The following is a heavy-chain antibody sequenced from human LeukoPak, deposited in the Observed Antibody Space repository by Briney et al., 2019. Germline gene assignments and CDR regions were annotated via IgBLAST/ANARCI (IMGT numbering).Heavy chain of an antibody. D-gene: IGHD6-13*01. Sequence: SVKVSCKASGGTFSSYAISWVRQAPGQGLEWMGGIIPIFGTANYAQKFQGRVTIAADESTSTAYMELSSLRSEDTAVYYCARSIIGSSPPNWFDPWGQGTLVTVSS. J-gene: IGHJ5*02. CDR1: GGTFSSYA. CDR2: IIPIFGTA. CDR3: ARSIIGSSPPNWFDP. V-gene: IGHV1-69*13.